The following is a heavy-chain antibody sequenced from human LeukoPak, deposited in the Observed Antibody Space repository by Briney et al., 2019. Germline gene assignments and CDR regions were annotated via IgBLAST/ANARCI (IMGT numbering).Heavy chain of an antibody. CDR3: AKDDLRSSWSYFFDS. Sequence: GRSLRLSCAASGFTFSSYAMHWVRQAPGKGLEWVAVISYDGSNKYYADSVKGRFTISRDNSQNTVYLQMNSLRAEDTAVYYCAKDDLRSSWSYFFDSWGQGTLVTVSS. V-gene: IGHV3-30-3*01. CDR2: ISYDGSNK. D-gene: IGHD6-13*01. J-gene: IGHJ4*02. CDR1: GFTFSSYA.